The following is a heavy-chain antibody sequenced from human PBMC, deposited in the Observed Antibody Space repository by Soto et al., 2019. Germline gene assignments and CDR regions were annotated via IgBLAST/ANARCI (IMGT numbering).Heavy chain of an antibody. CDR3: ARDQDSYGPFDI. V-gene: IGHV1-18*04. D-gene: IGHD5-18*01. CDR1: GYTFTSYG. Sequence: ASVKVSCKASGYTFTSYGISWVRQAPGQGLEWMGWISAYNGNTNYAQKLQGRVTMTTDTSTSTAYKELRSLRSDDTAVYYCARDQDSYGPFDIWGQGTMVTVSS. J-gene: IGHJ3*02. CDR2: ISAYNGNT.